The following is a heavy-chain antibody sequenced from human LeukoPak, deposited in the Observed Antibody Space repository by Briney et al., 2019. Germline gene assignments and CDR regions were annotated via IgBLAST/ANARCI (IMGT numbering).Heavy chain of an antibody. Sequence: SVKVSCKASGGTFSSYAISWVPQAPGQGLEWMGGIIPIFGTANYAQKFQGRVTITTDESTSTAYMELSSLRSEDTAVYYCARDGGDAFDIWGQGTMVTVSS. J-gene: IGHJ3*02. V-gene: IGHV1-69*05. CDR3: ARDGGDAFDI. CDR2: IIPIFGTA. CDR1: GGTFSSYA.